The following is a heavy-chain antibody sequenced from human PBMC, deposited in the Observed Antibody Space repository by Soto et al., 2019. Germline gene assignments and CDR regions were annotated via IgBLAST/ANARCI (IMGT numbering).Heavy chain of an antibody. CDR2: ISSISSTI. V-gene: IGHV3-48*01. D-gene: IGHD6-19*01. CDR1: GFTVSSYS. CDR3: AREFRVRRQWLVQYFDY. J-gene: IGHJ4*02. Sequence: GQSLRLFCTASGFTVSSYSMNWVPQTPGKGLVLVSYISSISSTIYYADSVKGRFTISIDNAKNSLYLQMNSLRAEDTAVYYCAREFRVRRQWLVQYFDYWGQGT.